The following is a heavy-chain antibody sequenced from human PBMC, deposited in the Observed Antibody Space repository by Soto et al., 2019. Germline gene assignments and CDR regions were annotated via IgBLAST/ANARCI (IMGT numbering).Heavy chain of an antibody. V-gene: IGHV3-74*01. CDR3: TGGNWNLFAY. Sequence: EVHLVESGGGLVQPGGSLRLSCAASGFTFSNYWMHWVRQAPGKGLVWVSRINRDGSSLTYADSVKGRFTISRDNAKNTLFLQMNSLRAEDSAVYFCTGGNWNLFAYWGQGTPVTVSS. CDR1: GFTFSNYW. D-gene: IGHD1-1*01. CDR2: INRDGSSL. J-gene: IGHJ4*02.